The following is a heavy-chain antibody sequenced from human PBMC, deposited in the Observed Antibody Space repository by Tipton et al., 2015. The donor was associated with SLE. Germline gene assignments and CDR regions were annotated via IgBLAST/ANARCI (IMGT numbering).Heavy chain of an antibody. D-gene: IGHD3-22*01. Sequence: TLSLTCTVSGGSISSGGYYWSWIRQHPGKGLEWIGYIYYSGSTYYNPSLKSRVTISVDKSKKQFSLKLSSVTAADTAVYYCARADYYDSSGYTDWGQGTLVTVSS. CDR3: ARADYYDSSGYTD. V-gene: IGHV4-31*03. J-gene: IGHJ4*02. CDR2: IYYSGST. CDR1: GGSISSGGYY.